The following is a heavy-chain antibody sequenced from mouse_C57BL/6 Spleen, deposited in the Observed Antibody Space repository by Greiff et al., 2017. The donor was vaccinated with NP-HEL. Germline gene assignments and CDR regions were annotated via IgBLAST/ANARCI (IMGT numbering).Heavy chain of an antibody. Sequence: VKLMESGPGLVQPSQSLSITCTVSGFSLTSYGVHWVRQPPGKGLEWLGVIWSGGSTDYNAAFISRLSISKDNSKSQVFFKMSSLQADDTAIYYCAKNDGYLWYFDVWGTGTTVTVSS. CDR2: IWSGGST. CDR3: AKNDGYLWYFDV. J-gene: IGHJ1*03. V-gene: IGHV2-4*01. CDR1: GFSLTSYG. D-gene: IGHD2-3*01.